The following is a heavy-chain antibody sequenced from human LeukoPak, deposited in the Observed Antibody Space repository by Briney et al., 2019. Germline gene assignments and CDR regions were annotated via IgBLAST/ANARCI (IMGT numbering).Heavy chain of an antibody. V-gene: IGHV4-30-4*01. J-gene: IGHJ4*02. Sequence: SETLSLTCTVSGGSINSGDNYWSWIRQPPGKGLEWIGFIYYRGTTYYNPSLKSRVSISIDTSRNQFSLKLNSVTAADTAVYYCARIEGNSGYGGSHFDYWGQGRLVTVSS. CDR1: GGSINSGDNY. CDR2: IYYRGTT. D-gene: IGHD1-26*01. CDR3: ARIEGNSGYGGSHFDY.